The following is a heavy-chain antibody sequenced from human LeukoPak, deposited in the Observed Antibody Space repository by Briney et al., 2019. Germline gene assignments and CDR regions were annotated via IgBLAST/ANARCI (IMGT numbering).Heavy chain of an antibody. CDR2: IYYSGST. CDR1: GGSISSGDYY. J-gene: IGHJ5*02. Sequence: SETLSLTCTVSGGSISSGDYYWSWIRQPPGKGLEWIGYIYYSGSTYYNPSLKSRVTISVDTSKNQFSLKLSTVTAADTPVYSGARNRRLYEDWFAPGGQEPLVTVSS. CDR3: ARNRRLYEDWFAP. D-gene: IGHD2-2*02. V-gene: IGHV4-30-4*08.